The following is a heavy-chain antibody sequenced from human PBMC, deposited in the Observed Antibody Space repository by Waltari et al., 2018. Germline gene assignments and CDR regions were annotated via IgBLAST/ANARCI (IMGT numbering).Heavy chain of an antibody. CDR2: IYTSGST. Sequence: GGSISSYYWSWIRQPAGKGLEWIGRIYTSGSTNYNPSLKSRVTMSVDTSKNQFSLKLSSVTAADTAVYYCARDGLYGGNSRKDAFDIWGQGTMVTVSS. V-gene: IGHV4-4*07. CDR1: GGSISSYY. D-gene: IGHD2-21*02. CDR3: ARDGLYGGNSRKDAFDI. J-gene: IGHJ3*02.